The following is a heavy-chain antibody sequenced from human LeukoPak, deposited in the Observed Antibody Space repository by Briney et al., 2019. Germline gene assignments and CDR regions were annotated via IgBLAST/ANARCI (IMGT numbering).Heavy chain of an antibody. V-gene: IGHV1-69*06. CDR2: IVPVIGSP. CDR3: ARAQIAYCGGDCYSLGY. J-gene: IGHJ4*02. D-gene: IGHD2-21*02. CDR1: GGSFSSYV. Sequence: SVKVSCKASGGSFSSYVISWVRQTPGQGLEWLGDIVPVIGSPKYAQKFQARVTITADTSTNTAHMELSSLRSDDTAVYYCARAQIAYCGGDCYSLGYWGQGTLVTVSS.